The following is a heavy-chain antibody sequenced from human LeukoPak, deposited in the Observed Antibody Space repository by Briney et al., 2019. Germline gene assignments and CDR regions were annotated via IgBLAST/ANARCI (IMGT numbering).Heavy chain of an antibody. Sequence: GGSLLLSCAASGFTFSDYYMSWIRQAPGKGLEWVSYISSSSSYTNYADSVKGRFTISRDNAKNSLYLQMNSLRAEDTAVYYCARTRGDYGDYNWFDPWGQGTLVTVSS. V-gene: IGHV3-11*06. CDR3: ARTRGDYGDYNWFDP. CDR1: GFTFSDYY. CDR2: ISSSSSYT. J-gene: IGHJ5*02. D-gene: IGHD4-17*01.